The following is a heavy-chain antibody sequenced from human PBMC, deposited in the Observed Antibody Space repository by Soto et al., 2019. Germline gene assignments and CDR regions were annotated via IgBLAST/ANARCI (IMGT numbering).Heavy chain of an antibody. CDR1: GFTFSSYW. CDR3: ARDPGGIAAAGTVDY. V-gene: IGHV3-7*03. J-gene: IGHJ4*02. D-gene: IGHD6-13*01. CDR2: IKQDGSEK. Sequence: GGSLRLSCAASGFTFSSYWMSWVRQAPGKGLEWVANIKQDGSEKYYVDSVKGRFTISRDNAKNSLYLQMNSLRAEDTAVYYCARDPGGIAAAGTVDYWRQGTLVTVSS.